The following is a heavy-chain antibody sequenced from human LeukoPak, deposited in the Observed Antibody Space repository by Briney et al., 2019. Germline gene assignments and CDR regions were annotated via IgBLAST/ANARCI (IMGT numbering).Heavy chain of an antibody. D-gene: IGHD5-18*01. Sequence: PSETLSLTCTVSGGSISSGSYYWGWIRQPPGKGLEWIGSFYYGGSTSYNPSLKSRVTISVDTSKNQFSLKVNSVTAADTAVYYCARRGYTYGWGWFDPWGQGTLVTVSS. CDR1: GGSISSGSYY. V-gene: IGHV4-39*07. CDR2: FYYGGST. CDR3: ARRGYTYGWGWFDP. J-gene: IGHJ5*02.